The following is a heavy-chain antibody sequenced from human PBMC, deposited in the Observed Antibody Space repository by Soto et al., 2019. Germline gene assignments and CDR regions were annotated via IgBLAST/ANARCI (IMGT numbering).Heavy chain of an antibody. Sequence: QVQLVQSGAEVKKPGASVKVSCKASGYTFTSYGISWVRQAPGQGLEWMGWISAYNGNTNYAQKLQGRVTMTTDTPTSTAYMELRSLRSDDTAVYYCAREASIMIYSSGFDPWGQGTLVTVSS. J-gene: IGHJ5*02. D-gene: IGHD5-18*01. V-gene: IGHV1-18*01. CDR1: GYTFTSYG. CDR3: AREASIMIYSSGFDP. CDR2: ISAYNGNT.